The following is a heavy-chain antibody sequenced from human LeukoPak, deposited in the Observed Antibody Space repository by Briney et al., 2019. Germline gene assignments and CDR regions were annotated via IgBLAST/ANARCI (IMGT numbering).Heavy chain of an antibody. J-gene: IGHJ5*02. Sequence: SETLSLTCAVYGGSFSGYYWSWIRQPPGKGLEWIGEINHSGCTNYNPSLKSRVTISVDTSKNQFSLKLSSVTAADTAVYYCARYNSLVYAIYNWFDPWGQGTLATVSS. CDR2: INHSGCT. CDR1: GGSFSGYY. D-gene: IGHD2-8*01. CDR3: ARYNSLVYAIYNWFDP. V-gene: IGHV4-34*01.